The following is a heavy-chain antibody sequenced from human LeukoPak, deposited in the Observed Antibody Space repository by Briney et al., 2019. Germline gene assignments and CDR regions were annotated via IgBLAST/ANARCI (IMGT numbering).Heavy chain of an antibody. V-gene: IGHV4-59*08. Sequence: SETLSLTCTVSSGSTGSDYWSWIRQPPGKGLEWIAYVYYSGVTSYNPSLKSRVAISIDTSKNQFSLNLSSVTAADTAVYYCTRLSLHCSGGSCYRGAFDSWGQGTLVTVSS. CDR3: TRLSLHCSGGSCYRGAFDS. D-gene: IGHD2-15*01. CDR1: SGSTGSDY. CDR2: VYYSGVT. J-gene: IGHJ4*02.